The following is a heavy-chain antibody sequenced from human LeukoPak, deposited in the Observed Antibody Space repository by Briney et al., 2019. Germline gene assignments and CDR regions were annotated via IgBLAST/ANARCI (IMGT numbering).Heavy chain of an antibody. D-gene: IGHD6-19*01. CDR3: ARGPQWRGDYYYMDV. V-gene: IGHV1-8*01. CDR2: MNPNSGNK. CDR1: GYSFTNFD. Sequence: AASVKVSCKASGYSFTNFDINWVRQATGQGLEWMGWMNPNSGNKGYGQKFQGRVSMTMNTSITTAYMELSSLRSEDTAVYYCARGPQWRGDYYYMDVWGRGTTVTVFS. J-gene: IGHJ6*03.